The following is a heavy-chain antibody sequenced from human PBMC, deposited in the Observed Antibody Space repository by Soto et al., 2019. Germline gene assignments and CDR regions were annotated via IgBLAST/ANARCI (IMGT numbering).Heavy chain of an antibody. J-gene: IGHJ4*02. V-gene: IGHV4-31*03. Sequence: QVQLQESGPGLVKPSQTLSLTCTVSGGSISSGGYYWSWIRQHPGKGLEWIGYIYYSGSNYYNPSLKSRVTIAVDTSKNQFSLKLSSVTAADTAVYYCARVEVGGDHFNFDYWGQGTLVTVSS. CDR1: GGSISSGGYY. D-gene: IGHD2-21*02. CDR2: IYYSGSN. CDR3: ARVEVGGDHFNFDY.